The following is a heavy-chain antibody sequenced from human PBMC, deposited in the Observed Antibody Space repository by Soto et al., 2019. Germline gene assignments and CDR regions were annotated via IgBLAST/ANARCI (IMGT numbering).Heavy chain of an antibody. V-gene: IGHV4-31*03. J-gene: IGHJ3*02. CDR2: IHNSGST. CDR3: ERCSGYDLPRPFDI. D-gene: IGHD5-12*01. CDR1: GGSMSSGGHY. Sequence: SETLSLTCTVSGGSMSSGGHYWTWIRQHPGKGLEWIGYIHNSGSTYYNPSLKSRLTISEDTSKNQFSLKLTSVTAADTAVYYCERCSGYDLPRPFDIWGQGTMVTVSS.